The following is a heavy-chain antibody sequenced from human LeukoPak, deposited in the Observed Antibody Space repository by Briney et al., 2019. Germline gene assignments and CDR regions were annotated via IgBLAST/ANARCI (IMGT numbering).Heavy chain of an antibody. J-gene: IGHJ4*02. CDR1: GGSMSPYH. D-gene: IGHD6-19*01. Sequence: PSETLSLTCTVSGGSMSPYHWGWIRQPPGKALEWTGYIYYSGSTNYNPSLNSRVTISVDTSKNQFSLRLSSVTAADTAIYYCARAVSGRFDYWGQGTLVTVSS. V-gene: IGHV4-59*08. CDR2: IYYSGST. CDR3: ARAVSGRFDY.